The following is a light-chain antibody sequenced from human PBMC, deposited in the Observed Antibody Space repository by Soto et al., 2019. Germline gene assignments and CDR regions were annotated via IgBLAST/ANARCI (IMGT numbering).Light chain of an antibody. J-gene: IGKJ2*01. CDR1: QNVSNY. V-gene: IGKV3-11*01. Sequence: EIVLTQSPATLSLSPGERATLSCRASQNVSNYLGWYQQKPGQAPRLLIYDASNRATGIPARSSGSGSGTDFTLTISSLEPEGFAVYYCQQRRNWYTFGQGTKLEIK. CDR3: QQRRNWYT. CDR2: DAS.